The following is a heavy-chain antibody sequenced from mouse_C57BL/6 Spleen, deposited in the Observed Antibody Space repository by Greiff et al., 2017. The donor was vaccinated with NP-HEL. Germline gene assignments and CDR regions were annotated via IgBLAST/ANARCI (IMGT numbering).Heavy chain of an antibody. D-gene: IGHD1-1*01. CDR2: IDPSDSYT. CDR1: GYTFTSYW. V-gene: IGHV1-69*01. CDR3: ARGVLRVVARGYFDV. J-gene: IGHJ1*03. Sequence: QVQLQQPGAELVMPGASVKLSCKASGYTFTSYWMHWVKQRPGQGLEWIGEIDPSDSYTNYNQKFQGKSPLTVATSSSTAYMQLSSLTSDDSAVYYCARGVLRVVARGYFDVWGTGTTVTVSA.